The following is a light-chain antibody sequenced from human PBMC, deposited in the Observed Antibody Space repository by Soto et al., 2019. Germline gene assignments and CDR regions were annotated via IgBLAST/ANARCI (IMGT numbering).Light chain of an antibody. J-gene: IGLJ2*01. V-gene: IGLV2-23*01. CDR2: EAS. CDR3: CSYAGSSTYV. CDR1: SSNVGSYIL. Sequence: QSVLTQPASVSGSPGQSITISCTGTSSNVGSYILVSWYQQHPGKAPKLMIYEASKRPSGVSNRFSGSKSGNTASLTISGRQAEDEADYYCCSYAGSSTYVFGGGTKVTVL.